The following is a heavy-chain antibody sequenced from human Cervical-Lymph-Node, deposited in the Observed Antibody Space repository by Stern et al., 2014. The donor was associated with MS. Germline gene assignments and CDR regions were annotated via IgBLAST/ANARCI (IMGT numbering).Heavy chain of an antibody. D-gene: IGHD4-17*01. Sequence: VQLVESGPGLVKPSQTLSLTCTVSGGSISSGDNHWSWIRQPTGKGPEWIGYIHSSGGTYFNPSLKSRATISADTSKNQFSLKLNSMTAADTAVYYCARVPDYGDAFFDYWGQGILVTVSS. V-gene: IGHV4-30-4*01. CDR3: ARVPDYGDAFFDY. CDR2: IHSSGGT. J-gene: IGHJ4*02. CDR1: GGSISSGDNH.